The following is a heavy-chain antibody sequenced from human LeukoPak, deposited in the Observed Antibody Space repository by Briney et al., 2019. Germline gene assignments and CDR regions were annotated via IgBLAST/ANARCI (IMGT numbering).Heavy chain of an antibody. V-gene: IGHV4-61*02. J-gene: IGHJ6*03. CDR1: GRSIGSGSYY. D-gene: IGHD4-17*01. CDR3: ARETTVTPHYYMDV. Sequence: KPSETLSLTCTVSGRSIGSGSYYWSWIRQPAGKGREWIGRIYTSGSTNYNPSLKSRVTISVDTSKNQFSLKLSSVTAADTAVYYCARETTVTPHYYMDVWGKGTTVTVSS. CDR2: IYTSGST.